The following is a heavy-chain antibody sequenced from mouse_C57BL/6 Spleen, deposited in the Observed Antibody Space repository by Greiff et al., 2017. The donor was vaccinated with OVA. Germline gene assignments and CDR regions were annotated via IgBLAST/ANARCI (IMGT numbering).Heavy chain of an antibody. J-gene: IGHJ2*01. CDR2: IRNKANGYTT. CDR1: GFTFTDYY. D-gene: IGHD4-1*02. V-gene: IGHV7-3*01. Sequence: EVKLMESGGGLVQPGGSLSLSCAASGFTFTDYYMSWVRQPPGKALEWLGFIRNKANGYTTEYSASVKGRFTISRDNSQSILYLQMNALRAEDSATYYCARYTTGDFDYWGQGTTLTVSS. CDR3: ARYTTGDFDY.